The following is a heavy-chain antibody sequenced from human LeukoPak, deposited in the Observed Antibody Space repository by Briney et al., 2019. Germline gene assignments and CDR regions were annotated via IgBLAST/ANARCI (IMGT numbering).Heavy chain of an antibody. CDR2: ISGSGGST. V-gene: IGHV3-23*01. CDR1: GFTFNSYA. Sequence: QAGGSLRLSCAASGFTFNSYAMSWVRQAPGKGLEWVSGISGSGGSTYYADSVKGRFTISRDNSKNTLYLQMNSLRAEDTAVYYCAKSPSSGYYFHYWGQGTLVTVSS. CDR3: AKSPSSGYYFHY. J-gene: IGHJ4*02. D-gene: IGHD3-22*01.